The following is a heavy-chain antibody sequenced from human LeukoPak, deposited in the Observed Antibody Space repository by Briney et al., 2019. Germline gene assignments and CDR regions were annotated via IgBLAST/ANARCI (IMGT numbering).Heavy chain of an antibody. Sequence: GGSLRLSCAHSGFSFCSSVMNWVRQAPGKGLEWVSHISSSGSTIYYADSVKGRFTISRDNAKNSVYLQMNSLRAEDAPVYYCARSSFSWSQGTLVTVSS. J-gene: IGHJ5*02. D-gene: IGHD3-16*02. CDR1: GFSFCSSV. CDR3: ARSSFS. CDR2: ISSSGSTI. V-gene: IGHV3-48*03.